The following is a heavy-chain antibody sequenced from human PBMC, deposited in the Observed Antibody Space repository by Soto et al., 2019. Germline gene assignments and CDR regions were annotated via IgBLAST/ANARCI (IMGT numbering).Heavy chain of an antibody. Sequence: SETLSLTCSVSGGSTSDKSYFWGWLRQSPGKGLEWIGSMYYSGSSYYNPSLKSRVAISVDTSRNQFSLKLRSVTAADTAVYFCARQRLLRLKPDFDIWGQGTRVTVSS. CDR3: ARQRLLRLKPDFDI. CDR1: GGSTSDKSYF. V-gene: IGHV4-39*01. CDR2: MYYSGSS. J-gene: IGHJ4*02. D-gene: IGHD2-21*02.